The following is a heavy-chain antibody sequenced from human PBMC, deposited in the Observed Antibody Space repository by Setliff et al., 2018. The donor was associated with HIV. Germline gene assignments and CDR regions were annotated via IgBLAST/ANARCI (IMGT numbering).Heavy chain of an antibody. Sequence: SETLSLTCAVSGYSISSGYYWGWIRQPPGKGLEWIGSIYHSGSTYYNPSLKSRVTIPLDTSKTQFSLKLSSVTAADTAVYYCARDIQAAGTGWFYPWGQGTLVTVSS. CDR3: ARDIQAAGTGWFYP. J-gene: IGHJ5*02. CDR2: IYHSGST. CDR1: GYSISSGYY. V-gene: IGHV4-38-2*02. D-gene: IGHD6-13*01.